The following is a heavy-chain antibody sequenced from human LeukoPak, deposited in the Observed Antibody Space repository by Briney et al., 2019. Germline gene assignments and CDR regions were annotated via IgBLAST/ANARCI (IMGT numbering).Heavy chain of an antibody. Sequence: ASVKDSCKASGGTFTNYAINWVRQATGQGLEWMGWMNPNSANTGYSQKFQGRVTFTRDTSISTAYMELSSLRSEDTAVYFCARATVVAGYCTTTRCYKPFDIWGQGTMVTVSS. V-gene: IGHV1-8*03. CDR2: MNPNSANT. CDR3: ARATVVAGYCTTTRCYKPFDI. CDR1: GGTFTNYA. D-gene: IGHD2-2*02. J-gene: IGHJ3*02.